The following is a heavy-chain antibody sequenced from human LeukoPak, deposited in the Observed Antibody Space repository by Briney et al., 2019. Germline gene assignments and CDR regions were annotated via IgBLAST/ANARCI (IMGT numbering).Heavy chain of an antibody. CDR2: ISYGGSNK. CDR3: AKGHCSGGSCYFDY. CDR1: GFTFSSYG. D-gene: IGHD2-15*01. J-gene: IGHJ4*02. Sequence: GGSLRLSCAASGFTFSSYGMHWVRQAPGKGLEWVAVISYGGSNKYYADSVKGRFTISRDNSKNTLYLQMNSLRAEDTAVYYCAKGHCSGGSCYFDYWGQGTLVTVSS. V-gene: IGHV3-30*18.